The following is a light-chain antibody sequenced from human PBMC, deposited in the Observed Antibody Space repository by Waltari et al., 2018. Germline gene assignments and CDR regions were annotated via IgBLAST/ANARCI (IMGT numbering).Light chain of an antibody. Sequence: EIVMTQSPATLSVSPGERATLSCRASQSVSSNLAWYQQKPGQAPRLLIYSPSTRATRIPARFSVSGSGTEFTLTISSLQSEDFAVYYCQQYNNWPRTFGQGTKVEIK. CDR3: QQYNNWPRT. V-gene: IGKV3-15*01. J-gene: IGKJ1*01. CDR2: SPS. CDR1: QSVSSN.